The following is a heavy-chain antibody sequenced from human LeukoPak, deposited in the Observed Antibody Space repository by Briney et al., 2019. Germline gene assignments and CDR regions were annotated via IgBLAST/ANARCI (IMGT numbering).Heavy chain of an antibody. CDR2: IYYSRST. D-gene: IGHD3-3*01. CDR1: GGPISSDNYY. V-gene: IGHV4-61*01. CDR3: ARVGAYYDFWSGSQNYYYYYMDV. Sequence: SETLSLTCTVSGGPISSDNYYWTWIRQPPGKGLEWIGYIYYSRSTNYNPSLKSRVTISVDTSKNQFSLKLSSVTAADTAVYYCARVGAYYDFWSGSQNYYYYYMDVWGKGTTVTVSS. J-gene: IGHJ6*03.